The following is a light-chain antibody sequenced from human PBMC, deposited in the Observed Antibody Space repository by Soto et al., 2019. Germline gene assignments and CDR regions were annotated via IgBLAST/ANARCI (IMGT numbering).Light chain of an antibody. J-gene: IGKJ4*01. CDR3: QQYDDLPST. V-gene: IGKV1-33*01. CDR2: DAT. Sequence: DIQMTQSPSPLSASVGDRVTITCQASQDITKYLNWYQQKSGKPPKLLIYDATILETGVPPRFSGAGSGTEFALTISSLQPEDFATYYCQQYDDLPSTFGGGTKVEV. CDR1: QDITKY.